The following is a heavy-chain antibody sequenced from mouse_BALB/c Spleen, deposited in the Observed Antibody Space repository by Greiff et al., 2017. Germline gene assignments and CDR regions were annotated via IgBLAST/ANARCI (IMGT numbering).Heavy chain of an antibody. CDR2: ISSGSSTI. CDR1: GFTFSSFG. V-gene: IGHV5-17*02. D-gene: IGHD2-2*01. CDR3: ARDYYGYDADY. J-gene: IGHJ2*01. Sequence: EVKLVESGGGLVQPGGSRKLSCAASGFTFSSFGMHWARQAPEKGLEWVAYISSGSSTIYYADTVKGRFTISRDNPKNTLFLQMTSLRSEDTAMYYCARDYYGYDADYWGQGTTLTVSS.